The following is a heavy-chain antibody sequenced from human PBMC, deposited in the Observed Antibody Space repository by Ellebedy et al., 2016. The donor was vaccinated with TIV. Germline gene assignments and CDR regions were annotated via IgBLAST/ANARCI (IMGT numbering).Heavy chain of an antibody. CDR3: AQTIVGTT. V-gene: IGHV3-23*01. D-gene: IGHD1-26*01. Sequence: GGSLRLXCAASGFTFSSYAMSWVRQAPGKGLEWVSAISGSGSSTYYTDSVKGRFTISRDNSKNTLWLQMDSLRLEDTAVYYCAQTIVGTTWGQGALVTVSS. CDR1: GFTFSSYA. CDR2: ISGSGSST. J-gene: IGHJ4*02.